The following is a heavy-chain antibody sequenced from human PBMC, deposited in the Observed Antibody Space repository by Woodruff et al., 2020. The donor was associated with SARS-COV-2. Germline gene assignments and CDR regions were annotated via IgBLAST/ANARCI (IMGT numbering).Heavy chain of an antibody. J-gene: IGHJ4*02. Sequence: APEWLARIERDAEKFYSTSLKTRVSISKDTSKNQVVLTMTNMDPVDTATYFCARVSCAAAGTGWACYFDKWGQGMLVTVSS. CDR3: ARVSCAAAGTGWACYFDK. CDR2: IERDAEK. D-gene: IGHD6-13*01. V-gene: IGHV2-70*04.